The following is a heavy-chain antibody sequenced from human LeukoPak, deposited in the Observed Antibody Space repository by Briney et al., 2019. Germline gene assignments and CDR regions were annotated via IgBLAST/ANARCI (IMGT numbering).Heavy chain of an antibody. V-gene: IGHV3-23*01. J-gene: IGHJ4*02. CDR1: GFTFSSYA. Sequence: GGSLRLSCAASGFTFSSYAMSWVRQAPGEGLEWVSAISGSGGSTYYADSVKGRFTISRDNSKNTLYLQMNSLRAEDTAVYYCAKGSTMVRGYYFDYWGQGTLVTVSS. CDR2: ISGSGGST. CDR3: AKGSTMVRGYYFDY. D-gene: IGHD3-10*01.